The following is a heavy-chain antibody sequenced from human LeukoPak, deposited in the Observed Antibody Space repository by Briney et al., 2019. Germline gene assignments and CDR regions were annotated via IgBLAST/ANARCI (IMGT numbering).Heavy chain of an antibody. CDR2: ISYDGSNK. CDR1: GFTFSSYA. J-gene: IGHJ5*02. Sequence: PGGSLRLSCAASGFTFSSYAMHWVRQAPGKGLEWVAVISYDGSNKYYADSVKGRFTISRDNSKNTLYLQMNSLRAEDTAVYYCARGLTHSSGWVWFDPWGQGTLVTVSS. V-gene: IGHV3-30*04. CDR3: ARGLTHSSGWVWFDP. D-gene: IGHD6-19*01.